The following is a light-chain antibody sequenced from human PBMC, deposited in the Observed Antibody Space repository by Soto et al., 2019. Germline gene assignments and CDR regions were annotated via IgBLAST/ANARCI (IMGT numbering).Light chain of an antibody. V-gene: IGKV1-33*01. Sequence: DIQMTQSPSSLSASVGDRVTITCQASQDINNYLNWYQQKPGKAPKLLIYDASNLETGVPSRFSGSGSGTEFTLTIGSLQPDDFANYYCQQYDTYFRYTFGQGTKLDIK. CDR3: QQYDTYFRYT. CDR2: DAS. J-gene: IGKJ2*01. CDR1: QDINNY.